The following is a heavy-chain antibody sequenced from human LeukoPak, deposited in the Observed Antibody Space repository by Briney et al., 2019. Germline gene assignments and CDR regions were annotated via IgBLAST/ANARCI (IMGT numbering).Heavy chain of an antibody. CDR2: INPNSGGT. D-gene: IGHD2-2*01. CDR1: GYTFTGYY. J-gene: IGHJ4*02. V-gene: IGHV1-2*02. CDR3: ARDCRGCPIVVPAAMDY. Sequence: ASVTVSCKASGYTFTGYYMHWVRQAPGQGLEWMGWINPNSGGTNYAQKLQGRVTMTTDTSTSTAYMELRSLRSDDTAVYYCARDCRGCPIVVPAAMDYWGQGTLVTVSS.